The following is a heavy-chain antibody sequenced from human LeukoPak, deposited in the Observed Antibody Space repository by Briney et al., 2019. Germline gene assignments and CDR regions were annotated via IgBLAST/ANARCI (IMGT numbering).Heavy chain of an antibody. D-gene: IGHD2-2*02. J-gene: IGHJ5*02. Sequence: SETLSLTCTVSGGSISSSSSYWGWIRQPPGKGLEWNGSIYYSGSTDYNPSLKNRVNISVDTSKNQFSLTLSSVTAADTAVYYCARLLGGCNSSSCYSYWFDPWGQGTLVTVSS. CDR1: GGSISSSSSY. CDR2: IYYSGST. V-gene: IGHV4-39*01. CDR3: ARLLGGCNSSSCYSYWFDP.